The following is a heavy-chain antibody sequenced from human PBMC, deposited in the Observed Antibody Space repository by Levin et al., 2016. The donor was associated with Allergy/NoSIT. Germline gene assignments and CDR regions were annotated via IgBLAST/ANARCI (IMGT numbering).Heavy chain of an antibody. CDR1: GFTFSSYA. D-gene: IGHD1-1*01. CDR2: ISGSGGST. Sequence: GESLKISCAASGFTFSSYAMSWVRQAPGKGLEWVSAISGSGGSTYYADSVKGRFTISRDNSKNTLYLQMNSLRAEDTAVYYCAKEERRALYSLFDYWGQGTLVTVSS. CDR3: AKEERRALYSLFDY. V-gene: IGHV3-23*01. J-gene: IGHJ4*02.